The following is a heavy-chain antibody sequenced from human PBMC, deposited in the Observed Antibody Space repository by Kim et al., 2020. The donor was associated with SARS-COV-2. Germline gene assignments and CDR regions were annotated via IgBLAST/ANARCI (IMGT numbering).Heavy chain of an antibody. J-gene: IGHJ3*02. Sequence: SVKVSCKASGGTFSSYAISWVRQAPGQGLEWMGGIIPIFGTANYAQKFQGRVTITADESTSTAYMELSSLRSEDTAVYYCARDDGDYEGEHAFDIWGQGTMVTVSS. CDR3: ARDDGDYEGEHAFDI. CDR1: GGTFSSYA. CDR2: IIPIFGTA. D-gene: IGHD4-17*01. V-gene: IGHV1-69*13.